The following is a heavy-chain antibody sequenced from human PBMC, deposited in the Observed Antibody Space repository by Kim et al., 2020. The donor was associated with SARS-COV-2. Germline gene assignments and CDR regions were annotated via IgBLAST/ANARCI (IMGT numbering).Heavy chain of an antibody. D-gene: IGHD4-4*01. CDR2: IYYSGST. J-gene: IGHJ6*03. Sequence: SETLSLTCTVSGGSVSSGSYYWSWIRQPPGKGLEWIGYIYYSGSTNYNPSLKSRVTISVDTSKNQFSLKLSSVTAADTAVYYCARDGDSNYYYYYMDVWG. CDR3: ARDGDSNYYYYYMDV. V-gene: IGHV4-61*01. CDR1: GGSVSSGSYY.